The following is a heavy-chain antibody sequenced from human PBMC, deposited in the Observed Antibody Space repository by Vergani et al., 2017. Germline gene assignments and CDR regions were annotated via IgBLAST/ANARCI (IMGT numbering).Heavy chain of an antibody. Sequence: EVQLVESGGGLVQPGGSLRLSCAASGFTFSSYWMSWVRQAPGKGLEWVANIKQDGSEKYYVDSVKGRFTISRDNAKNSLYLQMNSLRAEDTAVYYCARDSGLKDIVVVPAGYFDYWGQGTLVTVSS. V-gene: IGHV3-7*01. CDR3: ARDSGLKDIVVVPAGYFDY. CDR2: IKQDGSEK. CDR1: GFTFSSYW. J-gene: IGHJ4*02. D-gene: IGHD2-2*01.